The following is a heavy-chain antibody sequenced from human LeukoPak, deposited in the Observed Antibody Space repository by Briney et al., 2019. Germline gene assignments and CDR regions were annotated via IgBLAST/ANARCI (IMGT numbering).Heavy chain of an antibody. D-gene: IGHD3-22*01. J-gene: IGHJ4*02. CDR2: LYYSGSTST. V-gene: IGHV4-59*08. CDR1: GDSMRNYY. Sequence: SETLSLTCNVSGDSMRNYYWNWIRQTPGKGLEWIGHLYYSGSTSTTYNPSLTSRVIISLDAPKNQFSLKLTSVTAADTAVYYCARQIDYDSSLGYWGQGTLVTVSS. CDR3: ARQIDYDSSLGY.